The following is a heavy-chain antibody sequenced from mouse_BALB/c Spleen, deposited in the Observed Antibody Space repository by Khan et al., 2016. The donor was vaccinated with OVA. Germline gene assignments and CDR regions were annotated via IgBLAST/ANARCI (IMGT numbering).Heavy chain of an antibody. V-gene: IGHV2-6-1*01. J-gene: IGHJ1*01. CDR1: GFSLTSYG. D-gene: IGHD2-1*01. CDR2: KWSDGRT. CDR3: ARQVYPGYVDV. Sequence: QVQLKESGPGPVAPSQSLSITCTISGFSLTSYGVHWVRQPAGKGLEGLVVKWSDGRTTNNSALKYRLSTSKDNSTSQDFLKVNSLQTDDAARYYCARQVYPGYVDVWGAGTTVTVSS.